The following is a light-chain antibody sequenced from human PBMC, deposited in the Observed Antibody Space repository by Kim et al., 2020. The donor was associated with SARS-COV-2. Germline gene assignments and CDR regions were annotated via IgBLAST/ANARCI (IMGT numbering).Light chain of an antibody. V-gene: IGLV4-69*01. CDR2: VNNDGSH. J-gene: IGLJ3*02. Sequence: ASLGASVKLTCTLNSGHSGNAIAWHQQQPEKGPRYLMKVNNDGSHSKGYGIPDRFSGSSSGAERYLTISSLQSVDEADYYCQSWGVFGGGTKLIVL. CDR3: QSWGV. CDR1: SGHSGNA.